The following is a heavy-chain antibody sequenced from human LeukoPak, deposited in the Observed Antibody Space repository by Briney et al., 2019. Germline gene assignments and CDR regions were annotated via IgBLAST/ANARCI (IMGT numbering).Heavy chain of an antibody. D-gene: IGHD4-17*01. CDR1: GFTFSSYD. CDR3: AKQRGDYADFGDY. CDR2: IGTAGDT. J-gene: IGHJ4*02. V-gene: IGHV3-13*01. Sequence: GGSLRLSCAASGFTFSSYDMHWVRQATGKGLEWVSAIGTAGDTYYPGSVKGRFTVSRDNSKNTLYLQMNSLRADDTAVYYCAKQRGDYADFGDYWGQGTLVTVSS.